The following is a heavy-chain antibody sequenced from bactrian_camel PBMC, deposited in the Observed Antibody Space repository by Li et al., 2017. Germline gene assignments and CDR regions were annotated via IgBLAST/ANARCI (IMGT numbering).Heavy chain of an antibody. CDR2: INSGGGST. CDR3: AADRGRQWICTSASVEDYNY. D-gene: IGHD7*01. Sequence: VQLVESGGGLAQPGGSLRLSCAASGFTFDDYAMGWIRQAPGKGLEWVSAINSGGGSTYYADSVKGRFTISRDNAKNTVYLQMNSLKSEDTALYYCAADRGRQWICTSASVEDYNYWGQGTQVTVS. J-gene: IGHJ4*01. V-gene: IGHV3-1*01. CDR1: GFTFDDYA.